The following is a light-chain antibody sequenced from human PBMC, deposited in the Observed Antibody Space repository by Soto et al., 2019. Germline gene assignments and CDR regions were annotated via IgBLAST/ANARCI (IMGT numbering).Light chain of an antibody. Sequence: DIQITQSPSSLSVSFGDRVTITCRASQSISNSLAWYQQRPGTAPKLLIYDASTLESGVPSRFSGSASGTEFTLTISSLQPDDFATYYCQQYDNYPLTFGGGTKVDIK. J-gene: IGKJ4*01. CDR2: DAS. V-gene: IGKV1-5*01. CDR3: QQYDNYPLT. CDR1: QSISNS.